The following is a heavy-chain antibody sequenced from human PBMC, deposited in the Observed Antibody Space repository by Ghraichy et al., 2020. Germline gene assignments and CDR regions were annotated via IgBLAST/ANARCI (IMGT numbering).Heavy chain of an antibody. CDR2: ISGSGGST. CDR3: AKAGLHLGELSTYFDY. Sequence: GGSLRLSCAASGFTFSSYAMSWVRQAPGKGLEWVSAISGSGGSTYYADSVKGRFTISRDNSKNTLYLQMNSLRAEDTAVYYCAKAGLHLGELSTYFDYWGQGTLVTVSS. D-gene: IGHD3-16*02. CDR1: GFTFSSYA. J-gene: IGHJ4*02. V-gene: IGHV3-23*01.